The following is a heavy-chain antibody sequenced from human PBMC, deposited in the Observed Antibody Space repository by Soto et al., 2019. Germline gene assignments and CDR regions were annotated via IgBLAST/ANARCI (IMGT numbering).Heavy chain of an antibody. V-gene: IGHV3-53*02. Sequence: DEQVVETGGGLIQPGGSLRLSCAESGFIVYNRFMSWVRQAPGKGLEWVSTISDGGKTYYADSVKGRFTLSRDSSKNTLHLQMNNLRPEDTAVYYCSRDHSSGGYDYRGQGTLVTVSS. D-gene: IGHD5-12*01. CDR1: GFIVYNRF. CDR2: ISDGGKT. J-gene: IGHJ4*02. CDR3: SRDHSSGGYDY.